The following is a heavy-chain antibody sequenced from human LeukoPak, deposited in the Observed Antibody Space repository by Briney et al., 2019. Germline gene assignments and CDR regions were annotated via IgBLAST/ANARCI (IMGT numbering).Heavy chain of an antibody. CDR2: ISGSGGST. CDR3: ATQWTYCSSTSCLDY. D-gene: IGHD2-2*01. Sequence: PGGSLRLSCAASGFTFSSYAMSWVRQAPGKGLEWVSAISGSGGSTYYADSVKGRFTISRDNAKNSLYLQMNSLRAEDTAVYYCATQWTYCSSTSCLDYWGQGTLVTVSS. V-gene: IGHV3-23*01. CDR1: GFTFSSYA. J-gene: IGHJ4*02.